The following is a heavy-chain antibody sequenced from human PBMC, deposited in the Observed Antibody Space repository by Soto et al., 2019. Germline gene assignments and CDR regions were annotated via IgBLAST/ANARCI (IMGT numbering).Heavy chain of an antibody. CDR2: ISAYNGNT. CDR3: ARLIVVVPATYYMDV. V-gene: IGHV1-18*01. J-gene: IGHJ6*03. Sequence: VPVKVSSKASGYTFTSYGIRWVRQDPGQGLEGMGWISAYNGNTNYAQKLQGRVTMTTDTSTSTAYMELRSLRSDDTAVYYCARLIVVVPATYYMDVWGKGTTVTVSS. D-gene: IGHD2-2*01. CDR1: GYTFTSYG.